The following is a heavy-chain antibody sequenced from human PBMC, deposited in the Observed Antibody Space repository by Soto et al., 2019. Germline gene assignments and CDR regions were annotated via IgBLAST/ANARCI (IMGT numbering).Heavy chain of an antibody. V-gene: IGHV4-31*03. CDR3: ARGLSVTPFDN. J-gene: IGHJ4*02. CDR1: GGSISTGGYY. Sequence: QVQLQESGPGLVKPSQTLSLTCTVSGGSISTGGYYWTWIRQHPGKGLEWIGYIYYSGSTYYNPSLKSRVTISVDTSKNQFSLKLSSVTAADSAVYYCARGLSVTPFDNWGQGTLVTVSS. CDR2: IYYSGST. D-gene: IGHD4-17*01.